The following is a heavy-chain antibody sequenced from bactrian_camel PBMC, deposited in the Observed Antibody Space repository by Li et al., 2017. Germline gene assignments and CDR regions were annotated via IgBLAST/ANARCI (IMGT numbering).Heavy chain of an antibody. CDR3: ATDLALQTTDLVVVATAAY. D-gene: IGHD2*01. CDR2: VYSDGGGT. Sequence: QLVESGGGSVQPGGSLRLSCSAGGSTSMYWWMGWVRQTPGKGLEWVSRVYSDGGGTDYADSVKGRFTISRDSAKNTVYLQMTSLKSEDTALYYCATDLALQTTDLVVVATAAYWGQGTQVTVS. V-gene: IGHV3S6*01. CDR1: GSTSMYWW. J-gene: IGHJ4*01.